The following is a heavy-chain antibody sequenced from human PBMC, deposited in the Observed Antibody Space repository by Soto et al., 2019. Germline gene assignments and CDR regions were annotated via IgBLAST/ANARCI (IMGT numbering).Heavy chain of an antibody. D-gene: IGHD6-19*01. CDR2: TYYRSKWYN. Sequence: SPTLSLTCAISGDSVSSNSAAWNWIRQSPSRGLEWLGRTYYRSKWYNDYAVSVKSRITINPDTSKNQFSLQLNSVTPEDTAVYYYARDSVYSSGWYSTVSAFDIWGQGTMVTVSS. CDR3: ARDSVYSSGWYSTVSAFDI. V-gene: IGHV6-1*01. J-gene: IGHJ3*02. CDR1: GDSVSSNSAA.